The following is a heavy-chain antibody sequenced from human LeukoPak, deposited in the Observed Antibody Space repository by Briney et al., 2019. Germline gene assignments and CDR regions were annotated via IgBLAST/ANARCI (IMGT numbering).Heavy chain of an antibody. CDR3: ARHGVDVTTIPEYSSYYMDV. CDR2: IYSSGST. V-gene: IGHV4-4*09. J-gene: IGHJ6*03. Sequence: PSETLSLSCTVSGGSIDHYYWSWIRLPPGKGLEWIAYIYSSGSTYYNPSLKSRVTISVDTSKNQVSLKLSSVTAADTAVYYCARHGVDVTTIPEYSSYYMDVWGKGTTVTVSS. D-gene: IGHD3-3*01. CDR1: GGSIDHYY.